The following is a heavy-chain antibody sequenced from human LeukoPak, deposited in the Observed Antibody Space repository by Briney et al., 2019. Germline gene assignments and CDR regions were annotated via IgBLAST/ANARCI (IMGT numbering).Heavy chain of an antibody. CDR2: ISSSSSYI. Sequence: PGGSLRLSCAASGFTFSSYSMNWVRQAPGKGLEWVSSISSSSSYIYYADSVKGRFTISRDNAKNSLYLQMNSLRAEDTAVYYCARAEAVAGTPDYWGQGTLVTVSS. D-gene: IGHD6-19*01. CDR3: ARAEAVAGTPDY. V-gene: IGHV3-21*01. J-gene: IGHJ4*02. CDR1: GFTFSSYS.